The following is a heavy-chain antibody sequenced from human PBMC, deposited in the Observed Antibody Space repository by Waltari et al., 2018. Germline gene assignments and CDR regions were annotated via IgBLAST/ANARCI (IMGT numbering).Heavy chain of an antibody. V-gene: IGHV3-7*01. Sequence: EVQLVESGGGLVQPGGSLRLSCAASGFTFSSYWMSWVRKAPGKGLEWVANIKQDGSEKYYVDSVKGRFTISRDNAKNSLYLQMNSLRAEDTAVYYCARRIAATDHDAFDIWGQGTMVTVSS. D-gene: IGHD6-25*01. CDR2: IKQDGSEK. CDR1: GFTFSSYW. CDR3: ARRIAATDHDAFDI. J-gene: IGHJ3*02.